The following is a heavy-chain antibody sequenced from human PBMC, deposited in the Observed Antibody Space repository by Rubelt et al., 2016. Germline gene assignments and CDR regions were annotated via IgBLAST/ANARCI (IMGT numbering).Heavy chain of an antibody. J-gene: IGHJ3*02. D-gene: IGHD5-24*01. Sequence: KPGESLKISCKGSGYSFTSYWIGWVRQMPGKGLEWMGIIYPGDSDTRYSPSFPGQVAISADKSISPAYLQWSSLKASATALYYCASSRGWSDNYPWGAFDIWGQGTMVTVSS. CDR2: IYPGDSDT. CDR1: GYSFTSYW. CDR3: ASSRGWSDNYPWGAFDI. V-gene: IGHV5-51*01.